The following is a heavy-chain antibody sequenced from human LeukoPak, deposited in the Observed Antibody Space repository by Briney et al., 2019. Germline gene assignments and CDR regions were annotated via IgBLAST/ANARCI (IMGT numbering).Heavy chain of an antibody. CDR1: GYTFTSYD. J-gene: IGHJ1*01. Sequence: ASVKVSCKASGYTFTSYDINWVRQATGQGLEWMGWMNPNSGNTGYAQKFQGRVTMTGNTSISTAYMELSSLRSEDTAVYYCARVLGIAAAGFRYFQHWGQGTLVTVSS. CDR3: ARVLGIAAAGFRYFQH. V-gene: IGHV1-8*01. CDR2: MNPNSGNT. D-gene: IGHD6-13*01.